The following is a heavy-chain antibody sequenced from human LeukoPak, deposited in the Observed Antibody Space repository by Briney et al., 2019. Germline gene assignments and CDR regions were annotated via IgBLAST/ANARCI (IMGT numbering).Heavy chain of an antibody. Sequence: SETLSLTCTVSGYPLSSGYYWGWIRQPPGKGLEWIGSVDHSGGTYYNPSLRSRVFISVDTSKNQFSLKLSSVTAADTAVYSCAGFTFFRGVITFDYWGQGTLVTVSS. J-gene: IGHJ4*02. CDR3: AGFTFFRGVITFDY. CDR1: GYPLSSGYY. D-gene: IGHD3-10*01. CDR2: VDHSGGT. V-gene: IGHV4-38-2*02.